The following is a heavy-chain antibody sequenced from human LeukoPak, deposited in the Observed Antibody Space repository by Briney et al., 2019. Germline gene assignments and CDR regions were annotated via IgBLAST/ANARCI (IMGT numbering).Heavy chain of an antibody. CDR1: GFTFSSYN. V-gene: IGHV3-30*02. CDR3: AKVGRGYSYGGVDY. Sequence: PGGSLRLSCAASGFTFSSYNMHWVRQALGKGLEWVAIIWYDGSNKYYADSVKGRFTISRDNSKNTLYLQMNSLRAEDTAVYYCAKVGRGYSYGGVDYWGQGTLVTVSS. CDR2: IWYDGSNK. J-gene: IGHJ4*02. D-gene: IGHD5-18*01.